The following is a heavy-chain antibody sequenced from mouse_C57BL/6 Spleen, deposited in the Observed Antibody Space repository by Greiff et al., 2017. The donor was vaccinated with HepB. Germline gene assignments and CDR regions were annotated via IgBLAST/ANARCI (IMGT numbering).Heavy chain of an antibody. V-gene: IGHV5-12*01. J-gene: IGHJ1*03. Sequence: EVKLVESGGGLVQPGGSLKLSCAASGFTFSDYYMYWVRQTPEKRLEWVAYISNGGGSTYYTDTVKGRFTITRDNSKNTLYLQMSRLKSEDTAMYYCARRGYYCGSSLYWYFDVWGTGTTVTVSS. D-gene: IGHD1-1*01. CDR1: GFTFSDYY. CDR2: ISNGGGST. CDR3: ARRGYYCGSSLYWYFDV.